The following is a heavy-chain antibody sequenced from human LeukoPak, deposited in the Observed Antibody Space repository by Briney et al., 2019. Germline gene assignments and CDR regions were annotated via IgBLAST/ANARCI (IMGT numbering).Heavy chain of an antibody. Sequence: PSETLSLTCTVSGASIRSGDYYWSWIREPPGKGLEWIGYIYDSGSTYYNPSLKSRITISVDTSENRFSLKLSSVTATDTAVYYCARDCSGGSCYGAFDIWGQGTMVTVSS. CDR1: GASIRSGDYY. J-gene: IGHJ3*02. CDR2: IYDSGST. CDR3: ARDCSGGSCYGAFDI. V-gene: IGHV4-30-4*01. D-gene: IGHD2-15*01.